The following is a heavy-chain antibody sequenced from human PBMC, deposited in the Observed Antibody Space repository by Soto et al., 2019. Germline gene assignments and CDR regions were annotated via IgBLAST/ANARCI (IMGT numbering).Heavy chain of an antibody. Sequence: PGGSLRLSCAASGFTFSSYAMSWVRQAPGKGLEWVSAISGSGGSTYYSDSVKGRFTISRDNSKNTLYLQMNSLRAEDTAVYYCAERYGSGSYRRHAFDIWGQGTMVAVSS. CDR1: GFTFSSYA. CDR2: ISGSGGST. V-gene: IGHV3-23*01. D-gene: IGHD3-10*01. J-gene: IGHJ3*02. CDR3: AERYGSGSYRRHAFDI.